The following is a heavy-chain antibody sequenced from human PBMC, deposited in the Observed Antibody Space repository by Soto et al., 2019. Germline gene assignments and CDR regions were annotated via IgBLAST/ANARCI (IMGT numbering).Heavy chain of an antibody. Sequence: EVQLLESGGGLVQPGGSLRLSCAASGFTFSSYAMSWVRQAPGKGLEWVSAISGSGGSTYYADSVKGRFTISRDKSKNTLYLQMNSLRAEDTAVYYCAKRTSYATHYYYYMDVWGKGTTVTVSS. CDR2: ISGSGGST. V-gene: IGHV3-23*01. CDR1: GFTFSSYA. D-gene: IGHD6-6*01. CDR3: AKRTSYATHYYYYMDV. J-gene: IGHJ6*03.